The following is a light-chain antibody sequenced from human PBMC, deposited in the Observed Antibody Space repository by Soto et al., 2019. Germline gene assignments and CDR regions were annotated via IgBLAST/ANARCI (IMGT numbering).Light chain of an antibody. Sequence: EIVLTQSPLSLPVTPGEPASSSCRSSQNLLHSNGYNYLNWYLQKPGQSPQLLIYLGSNRASGGPDRFSGSGSGTDFTLTINRVEAEDVGLYFCAQGLATPFTFGGGTKVEIK. V-gene: IGKV2-28*01. J-gene: IGKJ4*01. CDR3: AQGLATPFT. CDR2: LGS. CDR1: QNLLHSNGYNY.